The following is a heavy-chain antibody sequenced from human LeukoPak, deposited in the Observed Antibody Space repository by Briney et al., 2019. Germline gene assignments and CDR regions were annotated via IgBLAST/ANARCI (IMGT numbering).Heavy chain of an antibody. J-gene: IGHJ4*02. CDR1: GYTFTSYD. V-gene: IGHV1-8*03. CDR3: ARENGTMVRGVLAY. D-gene: IGHD3-10*01. CDR2: MNPNSGNT. Sequence: GASVKVSCKASGYTFTSYDINWVRQATGQGLEWMGWMNPNSGNTGYAQKFQGRVTITRNTSISTAYMELSSLRSEDTAVYYCARENGTMVRGVLAYWGQGTLVTVSS.